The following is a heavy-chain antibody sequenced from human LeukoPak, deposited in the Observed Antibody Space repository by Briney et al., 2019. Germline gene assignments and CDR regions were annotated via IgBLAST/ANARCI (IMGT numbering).Heavy chain of an antibody. D-gene: IGHD2-2*01. J-gene: IGHJ4*02. CDR1: GGSFSGYY. Sequence: PSETLSLTCAVYGGSFSGYYWSWIRQPPGKGLEWIGETNHSGSTNYNPSLKSRVTISVDTSKNQFSLKLSSVTAADTAVYYCARGGLPADPFDYWGQGTLVTVSS. CDR3: ARGGLPADPFDY. V-gene: IGHV4-34*01. CDR2: TNHSGST.